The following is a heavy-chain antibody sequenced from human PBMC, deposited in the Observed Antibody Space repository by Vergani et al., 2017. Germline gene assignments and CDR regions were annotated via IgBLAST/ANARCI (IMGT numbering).Heavy chain of an antibody. CDR3: ATGPGITTDAFDI. Sequence: EVQLVQSGAEVKKPGATVKISCKVSGYTFTDYYMHWVQQDPGKGLGWMGLVDPEDGETIYAEKFQGRVTITADTSTDKAYMWLSSLRSEDTAVYYCATGPGITTDAFDIWGQGTMGTVSS. CDR2: VDPEDGET. CDR1: GYTFTDYY. D-gene: IGHD3-10*01. V-gene: IGHV1-69-2*01. J-gene: IGHJ3*02.